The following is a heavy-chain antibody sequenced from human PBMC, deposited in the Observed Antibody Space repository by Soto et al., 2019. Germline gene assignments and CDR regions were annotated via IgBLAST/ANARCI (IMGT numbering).Heavy chain of an antibody. CDR2: IIPIFGTA. V-gene: IGHV1-69*12. Sequence: QVQLVQSGAEVKKPGSSVKVSCKASGGTFSSYAISWVRQAPGQGLEWMGGIIPIFGTANYAQKFQGRVTITADESTSTAYMELSSLRSEDTAVYYCASWGVVGVVIPTTLPRYYYYYGMDVWGQGTTVTVSS. J-gene: IGHJ6*02. CDR1: GGTFSSYA. D-gene: IGHD3-3*01. CDR3: ASWGVVGVVIPTTLPRYYYYYGMDV.